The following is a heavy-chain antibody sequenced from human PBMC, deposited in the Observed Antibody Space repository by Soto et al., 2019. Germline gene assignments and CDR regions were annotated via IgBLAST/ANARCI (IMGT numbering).Heavy chain of an antibody. Sequence: PGGSLRLSCSASGFRFNSFAIHWVRQAPGKGLEYVSAINANGGSTYFADSVKDRFSISRDASRNNVFLEMNSLSREDTAVYHCAKGRSGEYYSYALDVWGQGTTVTVSS. CDR1: GFRFNSFA. V-gene: IGHV3-64D*06. D-gene: IGHD3-10*01. J-gene: IGHJ6*02. CDR2: INANGGST. CDR3: AKGRSGEYYSYALDV.